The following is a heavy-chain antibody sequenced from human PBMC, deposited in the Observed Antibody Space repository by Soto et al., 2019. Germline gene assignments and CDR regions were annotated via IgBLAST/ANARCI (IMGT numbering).Heavy chain of an antibody. D-gene: IGHD1-1*01. CDR1: GGSISSGGYS. Sequence: PSETLSLTCAVSGGSISSGGYSWSWIRQPPGKGLEWIGYIYHSGSTYYNPSLKSRVTISVDRSKNQFSLKLSSVTAADTAVYYCARDLSDDSTYYYGMDVWGQGTTVTVSS. V-gene: IGHV4-30-2*01. CDR2: IYHSGST. J-gene: IGHJ6*02. CDR3: ARDLSDDSTYYYGMDV.